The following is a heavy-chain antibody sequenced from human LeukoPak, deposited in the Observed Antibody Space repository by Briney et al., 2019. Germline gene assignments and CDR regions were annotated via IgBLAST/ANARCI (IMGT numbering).Heavy chain of an antibody. CDR3: ARLNFRGGEALHFDS. D-gene: IGHD3-16*01. CDR1: GGSLTNYY. Sequence: PSETLSLTCSVSGGSLTNYYGGWIRQPPGKGLEFIGYIHSDGTTNYDSSLQSRVAISLVPSQIQLSLRLSSVTAADPALYFCARLNFRGGEALHFDSWGQGPLVTVPS. J-gene: IGHJ4*02. V-gene: IGHV4-4*09. CDR2: IHSDGTT.